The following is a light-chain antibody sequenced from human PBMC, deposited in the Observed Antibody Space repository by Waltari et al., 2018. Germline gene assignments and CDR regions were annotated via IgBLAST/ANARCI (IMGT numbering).Light chain of an antibody. V-gene: IGKV3-11*01. CDR1: QSVSDY. Sequence: EVVLTQSPATLSLSPGERAILSCRASQSVSDYLVWYQQKPGQAPRLLIYDASKRATGIPPRFSGSGSGTDFTLTISSLEPEDIAVYYCQHRSTWRHTFGGGTKVEIK. CDR2: DAS. CDR3: QHRSTWRHT. J-gene: IGKJ4*01.